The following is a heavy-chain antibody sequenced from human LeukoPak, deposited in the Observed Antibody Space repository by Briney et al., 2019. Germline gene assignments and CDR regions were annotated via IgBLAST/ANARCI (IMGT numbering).Heavy chain of an antibody. CDR1: GYTFTGYY. V-gene: IGHV1-2*02. Sequence: ASVKVSCKASGYTFTGYYMHWVRQAPGQGLEWMGWINPNSGDTNYAQKLQGRVTMTRDTSISTAYMELSRLRSDDTAVYYCARVVPAATKRYFDYWGQGTLVTVSS. CDR2: INPNSGDT. J-gene: IGHJ4*02. D-gene: IGHD2-2*01. CDR3: ARVVPAATKRYFDY.